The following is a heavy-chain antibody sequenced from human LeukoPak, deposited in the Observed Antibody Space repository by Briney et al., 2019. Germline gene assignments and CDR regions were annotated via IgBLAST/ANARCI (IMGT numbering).Heavy chain of an antibody. CDR3: ATTLGWRVYNWSERARFDY. J-gene: IGHJ4*02. CDR2: IIPILGIA. D-gene: IGHD1-20*01. Sequence: SVKVSCKASGGTFSSYAISWVRQAPGQGLEWMGRIIPILGIANYAQKFQGRVTITANKSTSTAYMELSSLRSEDTAVYYCATTLGWRVYNWSERARFDYWGQGTLVTVSS. CDR1: GGTFSSYA. V-gene: IGHV1-69*04.